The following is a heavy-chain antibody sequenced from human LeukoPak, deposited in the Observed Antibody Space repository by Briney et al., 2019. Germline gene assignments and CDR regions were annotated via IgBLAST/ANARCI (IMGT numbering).Heavy chain of an antibody. CDR3: ARVVSSSSWYYFDY. Sequence: ASVKVSCKASVYTFTGYYMHWVRQAPGQGLEWMGWINPNSGGTNYAQKFQGRVTMTRDTSISTAYMELSRLRSDDTAVYYCARVVSSSSWYYFDYWGQGTLVTVSS. CDR2: INPNSGGT. D-gene: IGHD6-13*01. V-gene: IGHV1-2*02. CDR1: VYTFTGYY. J-gene: IGHJ4*02.